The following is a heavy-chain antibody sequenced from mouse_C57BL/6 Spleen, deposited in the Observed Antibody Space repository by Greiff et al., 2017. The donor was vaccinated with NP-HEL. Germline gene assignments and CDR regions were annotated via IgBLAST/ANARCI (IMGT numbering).Heavy chain of an antibody. J-gene: IGHJ2*01. CDR2: IWSGGST. D-gene: IGHD1-1*01. V-gene: IGHV2-2*01. Sequence: QVQLQQSGPGLVQPSQSLSITCTASGFSLTSYGVHWVRQSPGKGLEWLGVIWSGGSTDYNADFISRLSISKDNSKSQVFFKMNSLQADDTAIYYCARNPPYYYGSSPYYFDYWGQGTTLTVSS. CDR1: GFSLTSYG. CDR3: ARNPPYYYGSSPYYFDY.